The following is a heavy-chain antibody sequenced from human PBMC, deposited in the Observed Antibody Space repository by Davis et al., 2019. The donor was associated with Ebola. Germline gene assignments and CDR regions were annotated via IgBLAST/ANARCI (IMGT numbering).Heavy chain of an antibody. D-gene: IGHD2-15*01. CDR2: ISDDSTST. J-gene: IGHJ4*02. Sequence: PGGSLRLSCAVSGFTFSNYNMNWVRQTPGKGLEWVSHISDDSTSTYYADSVKGRFTISRDNAKNSLYLQLNTSRDEDTAVYFCVSAGWDHWGQGTLVTVSS. V-gene: IGHV3-48*02. CDR3: VSAGWDH. CDR1: GFTFSNYN.